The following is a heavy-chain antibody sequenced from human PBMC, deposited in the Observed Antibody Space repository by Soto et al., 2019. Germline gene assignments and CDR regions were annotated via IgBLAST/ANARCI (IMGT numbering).Heavy chain of an antibody. V-gene: IGHV4-34*01. CDR2: INHSGST. CDR3: ARQGYNILTGYSYLDF. Sequence: PSETLSLTCAVYGGSFSGYYWTWIRQPPGTGLEWIGEINHSGSTNYNPSLKSPVTISVDTSKNQFTLQLSSVTAADTAVYYCARQGYNILTGYSYLDFWGQGTLVTVSS. J-gene: IGHJ4*02. D-gene: IGHD3-9*01. CDR1: GGSFSGYY.